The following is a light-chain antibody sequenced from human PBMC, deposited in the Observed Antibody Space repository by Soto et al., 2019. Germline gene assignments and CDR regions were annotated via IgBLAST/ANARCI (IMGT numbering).Light chain of an antibody. CDR3: QSYASGLSGSV. V-gene: IGLV1-40*01. CDR1: SSNIGAGYD. CDR2: GNS. Sequence: QSVLTQPPSVSGAPGQRVTISCTGSSSNIGAGYDVHWYQQLPGTAPKLLIYGNSNRPSGVPDRFSGSKSGTSASLAITGLQAEDEADYYCQSYASGLSGSVFGTGPKVTVL. J-gene: IGLJ1*01.